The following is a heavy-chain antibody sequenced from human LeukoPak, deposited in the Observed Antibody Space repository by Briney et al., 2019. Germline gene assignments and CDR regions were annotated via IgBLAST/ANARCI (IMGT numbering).Heavy chain of an antibody. CDR1: EFTFSSYN. D-gene: IGHD3-22*01. CDR3: ARGLLTYYYDRSGDSDAFDI. J-gene: IGHJ3*02. V-gene: IGHV3-53*01. Sequence: GGSLRLSCAASEFTFSSYNMNWVRQAPGKGLEWVSVIYSGGSTYYADSVKGRFTISRDNSKNTLYLQMNNLRAEDTAFYYCARGLLTYYYDRSGDSDAFDIWGQGTMVTVSS. CDR2: IYSGGST.